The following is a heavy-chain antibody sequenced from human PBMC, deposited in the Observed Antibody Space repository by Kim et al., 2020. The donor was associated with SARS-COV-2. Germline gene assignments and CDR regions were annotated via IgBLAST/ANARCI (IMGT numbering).Heavy chain of an antibody. CDR2: ISGSGGST. CDR3: AKDIGPPPYCGGDCYSRSDAFDI. Sequence: GGSLRLSCAASGFTFSSYAMSWVRQAPGKGLEWVSAISGSGGSTYYADSVKGRFTISRDNSKNTLYLQMNSLRAEDTAVYYCAKDIGPPPYCGGDCYSRSDAFDIWGQGTMVTVSS. V-gene: IGHV3-23*01. J-gene: IGHJ3*02. CDR1: GFTFSSYA. D-gene: IGHD2-21*02.